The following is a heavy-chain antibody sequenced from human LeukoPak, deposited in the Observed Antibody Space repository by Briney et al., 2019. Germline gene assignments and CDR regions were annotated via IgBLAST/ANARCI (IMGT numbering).Heavy chain of an antibody. CDR1: GGSISSYY. V-gene: IGHV4-4*07. Sequence: PSETLSLTCTVSGGSISSYYWSWIRQPAGKGLEWIGRIYTSGSTNYNPSLKSRVTMSVDTSKNPFSLKLSSVTAADTAVYYCARERGREGEYYYDSSGYGDAFDIWGQGPMVTVSS. J-gene: IGHJ3*02. CDR2: IYTSGST. CDR3: ARERGREGEYYYDSSGYGDAFDI. D-gene: IGHD3-22*01.